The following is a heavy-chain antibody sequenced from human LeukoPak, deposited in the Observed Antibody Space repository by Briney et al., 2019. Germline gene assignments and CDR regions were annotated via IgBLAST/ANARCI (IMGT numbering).Heavy chain of an antibody. Sequence: ASVKVSCKASGYTFTGYYMHWVRQAPGQGLEWMGWISTYNGNTNYAQKLQGRVTMTTDTSTSTAYMELRSLRSDDTAVYYCARDRGSGSLYFDYWGQGTLVTVSS. J-gene: IGHJ4*02. D-gene: IGHD3-10*01. CDR2: ISTYNGNT. CDR3: ARDRGSGSLYFDY. V-gene: IGHV1-18*04. CDR1: GYTFTGYY.